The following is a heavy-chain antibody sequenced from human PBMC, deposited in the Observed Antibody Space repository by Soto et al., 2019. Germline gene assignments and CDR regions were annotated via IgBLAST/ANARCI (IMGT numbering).Heavy chain of an antibody. CDR1: GYTFTSYA. D-gene: IGHD3-3*01. Sequence: ASVKVSCKASGYTFTSYAMHWVCQAPGQRLEWMGWINAGNGNTKYSQKFQGRVTITRDTSASTAYMELSSLRSEDTAVYYCARTAIFGVVPPGYWGQGTLVTVSS. CDR3: ARTAIFGVVPPGY. CDR2: INAGNGNT. J-gene: IGHJ4*02. V-gene: IGHV1-3*01.